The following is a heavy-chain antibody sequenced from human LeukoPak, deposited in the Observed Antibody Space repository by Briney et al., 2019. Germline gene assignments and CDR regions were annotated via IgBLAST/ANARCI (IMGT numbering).Heavy chain of an antibody. CDR3: ARDEVAVAGVLDY. Sequence: ASVKVSCKASGYTFTSYDINWVRQATGQGLEWMGWMNPNSGNTGYAQKFQGRVTMTRNTSISTAYMELSSLRSEDTAVYYCARDEVAVAGVLDYWGQGTLVTVSS. D-gene: IGHD6-19*01. CDR1: GYTFTSYD. J-gene: IGHJ4*02. V-gene: IGHV1-8*01. CDR2: MNPNSGNT.